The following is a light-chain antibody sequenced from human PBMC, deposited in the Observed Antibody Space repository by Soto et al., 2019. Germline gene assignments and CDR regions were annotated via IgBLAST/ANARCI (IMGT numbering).Light chain of an antibody. Sequence: SYERTQPPSVSVSPGQTASITCSGHKLGDKYASWYQQKAGQSPVVVIYQDRKRPSGIPERFSGSNSGNTATLTISGTQAMDEADYYCQAWDTSSYVFGTGTKLTVL. CDR3: QAWDTSSYV. J-gene: IGLJ1*01. V-gene: IGLV3-1*01. CDR1: KLGDKY. CDR2: QDR.